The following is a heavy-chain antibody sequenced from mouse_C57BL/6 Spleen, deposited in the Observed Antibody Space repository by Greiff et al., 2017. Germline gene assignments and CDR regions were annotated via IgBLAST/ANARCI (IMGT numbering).Heavy chain of an antibody. D-gene: IGHD1-1*01. J-gene: IGHJ3*01. CDR2: IYPGSGST. CDR3: AREYYYGSSYAWFAY. Sequence: QVQLQQPGAELVKPGASVKMSCKASGYTFTSYWITWVKQRPGQGLEWIGDIYPGSGSTNSNEKFKSKATLTVDTSSSTAYMQLSSLTSEDSAVYYCAREYYYGSSYAWFAYWGQGTLVTVSA. CDR1: GYTFTSYW. V-gene: IGHV1-55*01.